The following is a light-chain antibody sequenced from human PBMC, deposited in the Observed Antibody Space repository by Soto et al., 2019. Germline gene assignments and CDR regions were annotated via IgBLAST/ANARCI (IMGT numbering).Light chain of an antibody. Sequence: DIQMTQSPSSVSASVGDRVTITFRASQGVRDWVAWYQQKPGKAPKLLFSTTSTLEDGVPSRFSGSASGTEFTLTISSLQPEDFATYYCQQANSFPPTTFGQGTKVDIK. CDR3: QQANSFPPTT. CDR1: QGVRDW. V-gene: IGKV1-12*01. CDR2: TTS. J-gene: IGKJ1*01.